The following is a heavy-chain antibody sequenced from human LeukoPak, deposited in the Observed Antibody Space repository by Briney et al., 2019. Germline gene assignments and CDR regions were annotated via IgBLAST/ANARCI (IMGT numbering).Heavy chain of an antibody. J-gene: IGHJ6*04. V-gene: IGHV3-53*01. Sequence: GGSLRLSCAASGFTVSSNYLSWVRQAPGKGLEWVSVIYRGGETYYADSVKGRFTISRDNSKNTLYLQMNSLRAEDTAVYYCARAQYCSGGSCYGDYWGKGTTVTVSS. CDR3: ARAQYCSGGSCYGDY. CDR1: GFTVSSNY. CDR2: IYRGGET. D-gene: IGHD2-15*01.